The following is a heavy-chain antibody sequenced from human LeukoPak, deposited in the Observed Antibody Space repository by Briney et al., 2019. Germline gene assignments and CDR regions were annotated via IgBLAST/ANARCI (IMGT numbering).Heavy chain of an antibody. V-gene: IGHV1-2*02. CDR1: GYTFTGYY. J-gene: IGHJ3*02. CDR3: AREIPLMAAFDI. D-gene: IGHD5-24*01. CDR2: INPNSGGT. Sequence: ASVKVSCKASGYTFTGYYMHWVRQAPGQGLEWMGWINPNSGGTNYAQKFQCRVTMTRDTSISTAYMELSRLRSDDTAVYYCAREIPLMAAFDIWGQGTMVTVSS.